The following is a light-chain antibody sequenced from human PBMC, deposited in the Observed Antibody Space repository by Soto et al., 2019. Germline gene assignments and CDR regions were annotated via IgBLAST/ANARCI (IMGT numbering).Light chain of an antibody. CDR2: DAS. Sequence: DIVLTQSPDTLSLSPGERATLSCRASQSVGSNYLAWYQQKPGQAPRLLMYDASGRASGIPDRFTGSGSGTDFTLTISRLEPEDFGVYYCQVYDRSPLFGGGTKGDIK. CDR1: QSVGSNY. CDR3: QVYDRSPL. V-gene: IGKV3-20*01. J-gene: IGKJ4*01.